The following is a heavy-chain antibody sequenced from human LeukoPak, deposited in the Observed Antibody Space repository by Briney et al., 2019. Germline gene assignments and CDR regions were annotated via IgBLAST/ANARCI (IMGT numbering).Heavy chain of an antibody. CDR2: IYYSGST. D-gene: IGHD6-19*01. Sequence: TSETLSLTCTVSGGSISGHYWSWIRQPPGKGPEWIGYIYYSGSTNYNPSLKSRVTISVDTSKNQFSLKMNSVTAADTAVYYCARLASSGWSHCDYWGQGTLVTVSS. J-gene: IGHJ4*02. V-gene: IGHV4-59*08. CDR1: GGSISGHY. CDR3: ARLASSGWSHCDY.